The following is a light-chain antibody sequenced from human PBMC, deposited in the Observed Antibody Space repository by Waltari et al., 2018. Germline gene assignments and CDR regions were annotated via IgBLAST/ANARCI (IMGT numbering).Light chain of an antibody. CDR1: QSVSGSG. Sequence: EIVLTQSPGTVSLSPGERATLSCRASQSVSGSGLVWYQQKPGQAPRLLIHGAATRAPGIPDRFSGSGSGTDFILTITRLEPEDFAVYFCQHYGSSAMFTFGQGTKLEIK. CDR3: QHYGSSAMFT. CDR2: GAA. V-gene: IGKV3-20*01. J-gene: IGKJ2*01.